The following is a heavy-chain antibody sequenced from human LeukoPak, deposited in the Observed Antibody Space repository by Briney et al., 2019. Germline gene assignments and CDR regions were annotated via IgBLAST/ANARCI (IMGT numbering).Heavy chain of an antibody. CDR3: VGEDDFWSGYFDY. CDR1: GGSFSGYY. Sequence: SETLSLTCAVYGGSFSGYYWSWIRQPPGKGLEWIGEINHSGSTNYNPSLKSRVTISVDTSKNQFSLKLSSVTAADTAVYYCVGEDDFWSGYFDYWGQGTLVTVSS. CDR2: INHSGST. D-gene: IGHD3-3*01. J-gene: IGHJ4*02. V-gene: IGHV4-34*01.